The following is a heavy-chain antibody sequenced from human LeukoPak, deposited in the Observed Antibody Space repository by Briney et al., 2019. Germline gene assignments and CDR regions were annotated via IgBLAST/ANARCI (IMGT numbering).Heavy chain of an antibody. Sequence: GGPLRLSCAASGFTVITNDMTWVRQAPGKGLEWVSVLYSDGNTKYADSVQGRFTISRDNSKNTLYLEMNSLSPDDTAVYYCARGVEPLAASTLAYWGQGTLVTASS. CDR3: ARGVEPLAASTLAY. CDR1: GFTVITND. CDR2: LYSDGNT. D-gene: IGHD1-14*01. V-gene: IGHV3-53*01. J-gene: IGHJ4*02.